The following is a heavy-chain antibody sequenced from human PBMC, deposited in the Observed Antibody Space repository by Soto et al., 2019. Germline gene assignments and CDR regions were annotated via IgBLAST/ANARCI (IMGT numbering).Heavy chain of an antibody. D-gene: IGHD4-17*01. V-gene: IGHV3-30*18. CDR2: ISYDGSNK. Sequence: QVQLVESGGGVVQPGRSLRLSCAASGFTFSSYGMHWVRQAPGKGLEWVAVISYDGSNKYYADSVKGRFTISRDNSKNTLYLQMNSLRAEDTAVYYCAKVYGDYYYYYYGMDVWGQGTTVTVSS. CDR3: AKVYGDYYYYYYGMDV. CDR1: GFTFSSYG. J-gene: IGHJ6*02.